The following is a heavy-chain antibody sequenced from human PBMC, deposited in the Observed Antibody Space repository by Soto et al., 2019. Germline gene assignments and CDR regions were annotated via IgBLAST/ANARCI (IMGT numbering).Heavy chain of an antibody. Sequence: PGESLKISRKGSGYSFTSYWISWVRQMPGKGLEWMGRIDPSDSYTNYSPSFQGHVTISADKSISTAYLQWSSLKASDTAMYSCARLPLGTFKHPHLVLVGATAMFDYWGQGTLVTVSS. CDR1: GYSFTSYW. CDR2: IDPSDSYT. D-gene: IGHD1-26*01. J-gene: IGHJ4*02. V-gene: IGHV5-10-1*01. CDR3: ARLPLGTFKHPHLVLVGATAMFDY.